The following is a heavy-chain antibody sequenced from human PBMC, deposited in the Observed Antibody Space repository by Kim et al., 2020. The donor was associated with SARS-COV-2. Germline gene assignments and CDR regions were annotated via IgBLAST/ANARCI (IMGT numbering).Heavy chain of an antibody. CDR1: GGSISSSSYY. CDR2: VYYSGNT. V-gene: IGHV4-39*01. CDR3: ARPLQYFDLYYFDY. J-gene: IGHJ4*02. Sequence: SETLSLTCTVSGGSISSSSYYWGWIRQPPGKGLEWIGSVYYSGNTYYNPSLKSRVTISVDTSKNQFSLKLSSVTAADTAVYYCARPLQYFDLYYFDYWGQGTLVTVSS. D-gene: IGHD3-9*01.